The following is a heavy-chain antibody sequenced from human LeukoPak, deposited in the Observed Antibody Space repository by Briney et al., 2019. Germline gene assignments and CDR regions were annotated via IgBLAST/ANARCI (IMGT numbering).Heavy chain of an antibody. CDR1: GFTFSSYA. Sequence: PGGSLRLSCAASGFTFSSYAMSWVRQAPGKGLEWVSAISGSGGSTYYADSVKGRFTISRDNSKNTLYLQMNSLRAEDTAVYYCARDYYGSGSHDLFDYWGQGTLVTVSS. J-gene: IGHJ4*02. D-gene: IGHD3-10*01. CDR2: ISGSGGST. V-gene: IGHV3-23*01. CDR3: ARDYYGSGSHDLFDY.